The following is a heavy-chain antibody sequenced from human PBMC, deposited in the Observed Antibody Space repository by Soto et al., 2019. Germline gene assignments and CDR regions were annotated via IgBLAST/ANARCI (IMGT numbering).Heavy chain of an antibody. D-gene: IGHD6-13*01. CDR3: ARTYSRGSDSFDP. CDR1: GYSFTSYW. V-gene: IGHV5-51*01. J-gene: IGHJ5*02. Sequence: LGESLKISCKGSGYSFTSYWIGWVRQMPGKGLEWMGIIYPGDSDTRYSPSFQGQVTISADKSISTAYLQWSSLKASDTAMYYCARTYSRGSDSFDPWGQGTLVTVSS. CDR2: IYPGDSDT.